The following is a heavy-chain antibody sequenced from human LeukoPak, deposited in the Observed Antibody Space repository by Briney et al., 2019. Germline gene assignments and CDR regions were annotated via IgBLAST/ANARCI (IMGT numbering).Heavy chain of an antibody. Sequence: PGGSLRLSCAASGFTFSDYYMSWIRQAPGKGLEWVSYISSSGSTICYADSVKGRFTISRDNAKNSLYLQMNSLRAEDTAVYYCAREGSSWYRNWFDPWGQGTLVTVSS. CDR3: AREGSSWYRNWFDP. D-gene: IGHD6-13*01. CDR1: GFTFSDYY. V-gene: IGHV3-11*01. J-gene: IGHJ5*02. CDR2: ISSSGSTI.